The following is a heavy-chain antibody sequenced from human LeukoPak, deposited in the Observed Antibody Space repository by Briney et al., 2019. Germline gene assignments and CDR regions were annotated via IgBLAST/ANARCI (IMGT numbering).Heavy chain of an antibody. CDR3: ARDLGYCTGGVCYMRLKGYYMDV. Sequence: ASVKVSCKASGGTFSSYAISWVRQAPGQGLEWMGGIIPIFGTANYAQKFQGRVTITADESMSTAYMELSSLRSEDTAVYYCARDLGYCTGGVCYMRLKGYYMDVWGKGTTVTVSS. J-gene: IGHJ6*03. V-gene: IGHV1-69*13. CDR2: IIPIFGTA. D-gene: IGHD2-8*02. CDR1: GGTFSSYA.